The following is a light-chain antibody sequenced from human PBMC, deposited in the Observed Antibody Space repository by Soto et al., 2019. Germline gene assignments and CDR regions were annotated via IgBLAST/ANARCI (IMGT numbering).Light chain of an antibody. CDR1: SSDVGGYNY. CDR2: EVS. Sequence: QSALAQPASVSGSPGQSNTISCTGTSSDVGGYNYVSWYQQHPGKAPKHMIYEVSNRPSGVSNRLSGYKSGNTASLTISGLQADDEAHYYCSSYTSSSTLVFGTGTKVNV. V-gene: IGLV2-14*01. J-gene: IGLJ1*01. CDR3: SSYTSSSTLV.